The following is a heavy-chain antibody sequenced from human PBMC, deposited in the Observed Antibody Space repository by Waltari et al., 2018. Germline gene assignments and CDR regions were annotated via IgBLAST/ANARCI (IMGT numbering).Heavy chain of an antibody. V-gene: IGHV4-39*07. CDR3: ASYNWNYAWFDP. Sequence: QLQLQESGPGLVKPSETLSLACTVSGGSISSGSYYWGWIRQPPGKGLEWIGTIYYSGSTDYYPALKRRPTISVDTSKNQFSLNLSSVTAADTAVYYCASYNWNYAWFDPWGQGTLVTVSS. D-gene: IGHD1-7*01. CDR2: IYYSGST. J-gene: IGHJ5*02. CDR1: GGSISSGSYY.